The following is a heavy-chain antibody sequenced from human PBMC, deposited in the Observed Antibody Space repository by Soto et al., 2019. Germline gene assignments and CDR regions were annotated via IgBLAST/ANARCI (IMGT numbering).Heavy chain of an antibody. J-gene: IGHJ4*02. V-gene: IGHV3-30*03. D-gene: IGHD3-9*01. CDR3: ATTAIGRGRYFDWLFSDY. Sequence: PGGSLRLSCAASGFTFSSYGMHWVRQAPGKGLEWVTVLSYDGSNKYYADSVKGRFTISRDNSKNTLYLQMNSLRAEDTAVYYCATTAIGRGRYFDWLFSDYWGQGTLVTVSS. CDR1: GFTFSSYG. CDR2: LSYDGSNK.